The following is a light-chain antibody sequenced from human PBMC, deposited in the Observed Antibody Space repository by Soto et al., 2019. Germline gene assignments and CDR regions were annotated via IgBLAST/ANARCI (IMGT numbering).Light chain of an antibody. V-gene: IGKV3-20*01. CDR2: GAS. CDR1: QSVSSNY. Sequence: IVLTQSPGTLSLSPGKGATLSCRASQSVSSNYLAWYQQRTGQTPRLLIYGASNRATGIPDRFSGSGSVTDFTLTISRLEPEDFAVYYCQQYGSAPYAFGQGTRLEI. CDR3: QQYGSAPYA. J-gene: IGKJ2*01.